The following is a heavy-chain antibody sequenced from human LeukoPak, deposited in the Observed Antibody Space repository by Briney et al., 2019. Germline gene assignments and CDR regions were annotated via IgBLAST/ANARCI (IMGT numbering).Heavy chain of an antibody. CDR3: ARGGIAAAGTWDY. D-gene: IGHD6-13*01. V-gene: IGHV4-59*08. J-gene: IGHJ4*02. CDR2: IYYSGST. CDR1: GGSISSYY. Sequence: SETLSLTCTVSGGSISSYYWSWIRQPPGKGLEWIGHIYYSGSTNYNPSLKSRVTISVDTSKNRFSLKLSSVTAADTAVYYCARGGIAAAGTWDYWGQGTLVTVSS.